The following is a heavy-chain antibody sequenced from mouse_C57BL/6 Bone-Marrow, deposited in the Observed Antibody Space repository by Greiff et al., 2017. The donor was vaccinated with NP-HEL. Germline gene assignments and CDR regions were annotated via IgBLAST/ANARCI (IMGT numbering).Heavy chain of an antibody. CDR2: IHPNSGST. J-gene: IGHJ4*01. V-gene: IGHV1-64*01. CDR3: AREAQATLYAMDY. Sequence: PGQGLEWIGMIHPNSGSTNYNEKFKSKATLTVDKSSSTAYMQLSSLTSEDSAVYYCAREAQATLYAMDYWGQGTSVTVSS. D-gene: IGHD3-2*02.